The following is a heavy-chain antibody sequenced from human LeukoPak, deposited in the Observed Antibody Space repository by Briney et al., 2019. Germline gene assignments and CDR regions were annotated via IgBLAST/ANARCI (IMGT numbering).Heavy chain of an antibody. CDR1: GVTVSSNY. V-gene: IGHV3-66*01. J-gene: IGHJ4*02. Sequence: GGSLRLSCAASGVTVSSNYMSWVRHAPGGGGEWVSVIYSGGSTYYADSVKGRFTISRANSKHTLYLQMNSLRAEDTAGYYCARDPGYYERRLDYWGQGTLVTVSS. CDR2: IYSGGST. D-gene: IGHD3-22*01. CDR3: ARDPGYYERRLDY.